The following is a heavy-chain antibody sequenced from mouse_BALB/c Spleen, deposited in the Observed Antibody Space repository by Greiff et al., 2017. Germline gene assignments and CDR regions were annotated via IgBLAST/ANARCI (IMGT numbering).Heavy chain of an antibody. CDR3: ARSDYGNHTTWFAY. CDR2: IDPYNGGT. V-gene: IGHV1S135*01. J-gene: IGHJ3*01. CDR1: GYAFTSYN. Sequence: VQLQQSGPELVKPGASVKVSCKASGYAFTSYNMYWVKQSHGKSLEWIGYIDPYNGGTSYNQKFKGKATLTVDKSSSTAYMQLSSLTSDDSAVYFCARSDYGNHTTWFAYWGQGTLVTVSA. D-gene: IGHD2-1*01.